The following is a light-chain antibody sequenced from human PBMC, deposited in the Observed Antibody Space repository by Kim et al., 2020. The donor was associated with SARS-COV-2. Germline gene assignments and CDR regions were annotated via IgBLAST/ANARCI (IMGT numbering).Light chain of an antibody. CDR1: SSNIGNNY. J-gene: IGLJ2*01. CDR3: GTWDSSLSAVV. Sequence: QSVLTQPPSVSAAPGQKVTISCSGSSSNIGNNYVSWYQQLPGTAPKLLIYDNNKRPSGIPDRFSGSKSGTSATLGITGLQTGDEADYYCGTWDSSLSAVVFAGGTQLTVL. CDR2: DNN. V-gene: IGLV1-51*01.